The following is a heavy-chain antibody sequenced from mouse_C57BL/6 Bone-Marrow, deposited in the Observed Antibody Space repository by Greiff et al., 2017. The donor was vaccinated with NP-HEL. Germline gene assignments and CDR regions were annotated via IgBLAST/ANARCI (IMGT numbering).Heavy chain of an antibody. CDR3: ACTRELSGFAY. CDR2: INPSSGNT. D-gene: IGHD1-1*01. J-gene: IGHJ3*01. V-gene: IGHV1-81*01. CDR1: GYTFTSYS. Sequence: QVQLQQSGAELARPGASVKLSCKASGYTFTSYSISWVKQRPGQGLEWIGDINPSSGNTYYNEKFKGKATLTADKSTSTAYMELRSLTSEDSAVFFYACTRELSGFAYGGRGTRVTVTA.